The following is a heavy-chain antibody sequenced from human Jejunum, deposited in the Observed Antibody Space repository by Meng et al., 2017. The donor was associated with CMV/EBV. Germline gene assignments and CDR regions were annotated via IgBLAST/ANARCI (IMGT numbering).Heavy chain of an antibody. CDR1: GDSISSGDYS. V-gene: IGHV4-30-4*08. CDR2: IYYNGNA. J-gene: IGHJ4*02. D-gene: IGHD3-10*01. CDR3: ARGGIFRGIDY. Sequence: QVQLQGSGPRLVKPSQTLSLTCTVSGDSISSGDYSWNWIRQSPGKGLEWIGYIYYNGNAYYNPSLQSRVSISVDTSKNEFSLNLNSATAADTALYFCARGGIFRGIDYWGQGTLVTVSS.